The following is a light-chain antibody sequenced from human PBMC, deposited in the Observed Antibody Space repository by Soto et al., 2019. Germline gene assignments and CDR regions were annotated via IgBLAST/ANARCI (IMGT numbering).Light chain of an antibody. Sequence: ETVMTQSPVTLSVSPGERATLSCRASQSVSTNLAWYQQRPGQSPRLLIYGASTRATGIPARFSGSGSGTEFTLTISSLQSEDFAVYYCQQYNKWPLFTFGPGTRVDIK. CDR1: QSVSTN. J-gene: IGKJ3*01. CDR2: GAS. V-gene: IGKV3-15*01. CDR3: QQYNKWPLFT.